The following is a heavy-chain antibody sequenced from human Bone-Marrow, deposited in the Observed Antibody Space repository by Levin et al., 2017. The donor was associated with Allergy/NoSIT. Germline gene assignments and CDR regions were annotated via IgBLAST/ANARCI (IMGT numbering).Heavy chain of an antibody. V-gene: IGHV1-8*01. J-gene: IGHJ4*02. CDR3: ARSFRKSLRFRKYYFDY. CDR1: GYTFTSYD. D-gene: IGHD5-12*01. CDR2: MNPNSGNT. Sequence: NPGGSLRLSCKASGYTFTSYDINWVRQATGQGLEWMGWMNPNSGNTGYAQKFQGRVTMTRNTSISTAYMELSSLRSEDTAVYYCARSFRKSLRFRKYYFDYWGQGTLVTVSS.